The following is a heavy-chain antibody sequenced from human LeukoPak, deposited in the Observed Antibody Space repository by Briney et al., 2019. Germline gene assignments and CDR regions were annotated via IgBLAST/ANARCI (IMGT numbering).Heavy chain of an antibody. Sequence: GGSLRLTCADSGFTFSSYSMNWVRQAPGKGLEWVSNISSSSSTIYYADSVKGRFTISRDNAKNSLYLQMNSLRAEDTAVYYCARDREGLLDSSGYHYIDYWGQGTLVTVSA. CDR2: ISSSSSTI. V-gene: IGHV3-48*01. CDR3: ARDREGLLDSSGYHYIDY. J-gene: IGHJ4*02. D-gene: IGHD3-22*01. CDR1: GFTFSSYS.